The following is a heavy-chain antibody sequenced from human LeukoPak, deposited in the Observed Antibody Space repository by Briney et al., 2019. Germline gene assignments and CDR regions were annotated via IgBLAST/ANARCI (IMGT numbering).Heavy chain of an antibody. D-gene: IGHD6-13*01. J-gene: IGHJ4*02. CDR3: ARRPGSWFYFDY. V-gene: IGHV3-23*01. Sequence: PGGSLRLSCAASGFTFSSYAMSWVRQAPGKGLEWVSAISGSGGSTYYADSVKGRFTISRDNSKNTLYLQMNSLRAEDTAVYYCARRPGSWFYFDYWGQGILVTVSS. CDR2: ISGSGGST. CDR1: GFTFSSYA.